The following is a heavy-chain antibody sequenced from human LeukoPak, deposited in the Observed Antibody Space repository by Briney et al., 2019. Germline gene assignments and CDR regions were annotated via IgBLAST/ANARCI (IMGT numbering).Heavy chain of an antibody. J-gene: IGHJ4*02. CDR1: GFTFSSYG. V-gene: IGHV3-30*02. CDR2: IWYDGSNK. D-gene: IGHD6-13*01. Sequence: GGSLRLSCAASGFTFSSYGMHWVRQAPGKGLEWVAVIWYDGSNKYYADSVKGRFTISRDNSKNTLYLQMNSLRAEDTAVYYCAKGHSSSWPVFDYWGQGTLVTVSS. CDR3: AKGHSSSWPVFDY.